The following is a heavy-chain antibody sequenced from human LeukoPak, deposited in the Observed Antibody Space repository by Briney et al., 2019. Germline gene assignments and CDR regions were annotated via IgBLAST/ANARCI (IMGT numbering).Heavy chain of an antibody. CDR3: ARDRRHSHSGFDY. CDR1: GFTFSSYA. Sequence: GGSLRLSCAASGFTFSSYAMSWVRQAPGKGLEWVSAISGSGSNIYYADSVKGRFTISRDNSKNTLYLQMNSLRAEDTAVYYCARDRRHSHSGFDYWGQGTLVTVSS. J-gene: IGHJ4*02. D-gene: IGHD5-18*01. CDR2: ISGSGSNI. V-gene: IGHV3-23*01.